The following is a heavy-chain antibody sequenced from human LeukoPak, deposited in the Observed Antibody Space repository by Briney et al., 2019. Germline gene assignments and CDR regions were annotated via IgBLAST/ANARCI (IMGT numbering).Heavy chain of an antibody. CDR3: VAHFYDSSGYYFAY. Sequence: GGSLRLSCAASGFTFSSYTLHWVRQAPGKGLEWVAVMSYDGSNKYYADSVKGRFTISRDNSKNTLYQQMNSLRAEDTAVYYCVAHFYDSSGYYFAYWGQGTLVTVSS. D-gene: IGHD3-22*01. CDR1: GFTFSSYT. CDR2: MSYDGSNK. J-gene: IGHJ4*02. V-gene: IGHV3-30-3*01.